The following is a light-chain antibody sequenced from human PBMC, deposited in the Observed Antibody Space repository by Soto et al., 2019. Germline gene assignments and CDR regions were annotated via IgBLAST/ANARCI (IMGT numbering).Light chain of an antibody. Sequence: EIVMTQSPATLSVSPGERSTLSCRASQSVNKHLAWYQHRPGQAPRLLIYDTSYRAAGIPARFSGSGSGTDFTLTISSLEPEDLAVYYCQQRGTFGPGTKVDIK. CDR3: QQRGT. CDR1: QSVNKH. CDR2: DTS. V-gene: IGKV3-11*01. J-gene: IGKJ3*01.